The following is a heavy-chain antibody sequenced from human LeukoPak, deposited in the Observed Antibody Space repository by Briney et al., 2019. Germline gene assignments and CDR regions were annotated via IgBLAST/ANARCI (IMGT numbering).Heavy chain of an antibody. CDR1: GFTFTNYW. J-gene: IGHJ4*02. CDR3: ARVPLWFSFDY. D-gene: IGHD3-10*01. V-gene: IGHV3-7*01. Sequence: GGTLRLSCAASGFTFTNYWMSWVRQAPGKGLELVANIKQDRSEKYYVDSAKGRFTISRDNAENSLYLQMNSLRAEDTAVYYCARVPLWFSFDYWGQGTLVTVSS. CDR2: IKQDRSEK.